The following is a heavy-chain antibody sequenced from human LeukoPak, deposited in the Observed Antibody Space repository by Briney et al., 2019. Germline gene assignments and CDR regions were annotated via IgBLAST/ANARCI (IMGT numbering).Heavy chain of an antibody. CDR1: GYTFTTYD. CDR2: MNPNSGNT. D-gene: IGHD5-12*01. Sequence: EASVKVSCKASGYTFTTYDINWVRQATGQGLEWMGWMNPNSGNTGYAQKFQGRVTMTRNTSISTAYMELSSLKSEDTAVYYCARGRRYSGYDAFGYWGQGTLVTVSS. CDR3: ARGRRYSGYDAFGY. V-gene: IGHV1-8*01. J-gene: IGHJ4*02.